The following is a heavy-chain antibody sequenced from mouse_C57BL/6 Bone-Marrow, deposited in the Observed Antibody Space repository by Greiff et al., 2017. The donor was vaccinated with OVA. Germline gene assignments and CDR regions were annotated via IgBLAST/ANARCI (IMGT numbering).Heavy chain of an antibody. CDR1: GFNIKDDY. V-gene: IGHV14-4*01. D-gene: IGHD1-1*01. CDR3: TTPITTVVDWYFDV. CDR2: IDPENGDT. J-gene: IGHJ1*03. Sequence: VQLKQSGAELVRPGASVKLSCTASGFNIKDDYMHWVKQRPEQGLEWIGWIDPENGDTEYASKFQGKATITADTSSNTAYLQLSSLTSEDTAVYYCTTPITTVVDWYFDVWGTGTTVTVSS.